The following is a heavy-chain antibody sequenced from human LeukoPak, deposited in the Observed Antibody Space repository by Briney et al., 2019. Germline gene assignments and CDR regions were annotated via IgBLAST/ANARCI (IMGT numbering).Heavy chain of an antibody. J-gene: IGHJ6*03. Sequence: SETLSLTCTVSGGSISSSSYYWGWIRHPPGKGREWSGRIYYSGSTYYNPSLKSRVTISVDTSKNQFSLKLSSVTAADTAVYYCARQRIAAPTYYMDVWGKGTTVTVSS. CDR2: IYYSGST. V-gene: IGHV4-39*01. CDR1: GGSISSSSYY. CDR3: ARQRIAAPTYYMDV. D-gene: IGHD6-13*01.